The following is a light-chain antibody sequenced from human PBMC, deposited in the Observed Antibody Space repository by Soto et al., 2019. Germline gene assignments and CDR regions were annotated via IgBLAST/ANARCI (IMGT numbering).Light chain of an antibody. CDR2: EVS. CDR3: SSYTSGSTLDV. Sequence: QSALTQPASVSGSPGQSITISCTGNSNDIGDYNYVSWYQQYPGRAPKLMISEVSNRPSGVSNRFSGSKSGNTASLTISGLQAEDEADYYCSSYTSGSTLDVFGAGTKVTVL. J-gene: IGLJ1*01. V-gene: IGLV2-14*01. CDR1: SNDIGDYNY.